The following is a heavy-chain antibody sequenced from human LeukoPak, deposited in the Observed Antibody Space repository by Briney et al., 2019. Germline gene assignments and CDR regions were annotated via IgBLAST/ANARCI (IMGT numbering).Heavy chain of an antibody. Sequence: SETLSLTCTVSGYSISSDYYWGWIRQPPGKGLEWIGSIYHSGSTYYNPSLKSRLTMSVDKSKNQFFLTLDFVTAADTAVYHCTRGGLRDAFDIWGQGRMVTVSS. V-gene: IGHV4-38-2*02. J-gene: IGHJ3*02. CDR2: IYHSGST. D-gene: IGHD5/OR15-5a*01. CDR1: GYSISSDYY. CDR3: TRGGLRDAFDI.